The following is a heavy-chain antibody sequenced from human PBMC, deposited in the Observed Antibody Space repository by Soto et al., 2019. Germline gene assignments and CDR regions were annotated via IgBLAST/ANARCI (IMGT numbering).Heavy chain of an antibody. D-gene: IGHD1-1*01. J-gene: IGHJ4*02. CDR1: GYTFTIYA. V-gene: IGHV1-46*03. CDR3: ARSNWNDVSYFDY. Sequence: ASVKVSCKASGYTFTIYAMHWVRQAPGQRLEWMGWINPSGGSTTYARKFQGRVTMTRDTSTSTVYMELSSLRSEDTAVYFCARSNWNDVSYFDYWGQGTPVTVSS. CDR2: INPSGGST.